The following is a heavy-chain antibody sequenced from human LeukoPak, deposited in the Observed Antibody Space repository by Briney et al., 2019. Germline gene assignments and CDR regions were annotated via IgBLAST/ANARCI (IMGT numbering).Heavy chain of an antibody. CDR1: GFTFSDYW. Sequence: GGSLRLSCAASGFTFSDYWMHWVRQAPGKGLEWVANIRQDGSEKYYVDSVKGRFTISRDNSKNTLYLQMNSLGAEDTAVYYCARGAGYNYPYYFDYWGQGTLVTVSS. CDR3: ARGAGYNYPYYFDY. J-gene: IGHJ4*02. D-gene: IGHD5-24*01. V-gene: IGHV3-7*03. CDR2: IRQDGSEK.